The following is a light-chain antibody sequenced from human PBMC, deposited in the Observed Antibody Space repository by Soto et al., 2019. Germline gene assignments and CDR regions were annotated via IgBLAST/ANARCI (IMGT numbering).Light chain of an antibody. CDR1: QGISGY. CDR2: AAS. J-gene: IGKJ2*01. V-gene: IGKV1-8*01. CDR3: QQYYSYPGT. Sequence: AIRMTQSPSSFSASTGDRVTITCRASQGISGYLAWYQQKPGKAPKLLIYAASTLQSGVPSRFSGSGSGTDFTLTISCLQSEDFATYYCQQYYSYPGTFGQGTKLEIK.